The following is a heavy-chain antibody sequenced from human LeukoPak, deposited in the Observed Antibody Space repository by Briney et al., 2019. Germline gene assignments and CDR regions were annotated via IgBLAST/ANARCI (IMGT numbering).Heavy chain of an antibody. CDR1: GGSISSNCYY. Sequence: SETLSLTCTVSGGSISSNCYYWGWPRQPPGRGLEWIGSIYYSGSTYYNPSLKSRVTISVDTSKNQFSLKLSSVTAADTAVYYCARVGEFVVVTASTHSYYMDVWGKGTTVTVSS. J-gene: IGHJ6*03. CDR2: IYYSGST. CDR3: ARVGEFVVVTASTHSYYMDV. V-gene: IGHV4-39*07. D-gene: IGHD2-21*02.